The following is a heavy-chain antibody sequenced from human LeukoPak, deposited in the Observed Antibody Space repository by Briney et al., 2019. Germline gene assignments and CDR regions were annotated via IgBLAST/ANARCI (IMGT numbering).Heavy chain of an antibody. J-gene: IGHJ3*02. CDR1: GGSISSGDYY. CDR2: IYYSGST. CDR3: AKPYYDFWSGSANDAFDI. Sequence: PSETLSLTCTVSGGSISSGDYYWSWIRQPPGKGLEWIGYIYYSGSTYYNPSLKSRVTISVDTSKNQFSLKLSSVTAADTAVYYCAKPYYDFWSGSANDAFDIWGQGTMVTVSS. D-gene: IGHD3-3*01. V-gene: IGHV4-30-4*08.